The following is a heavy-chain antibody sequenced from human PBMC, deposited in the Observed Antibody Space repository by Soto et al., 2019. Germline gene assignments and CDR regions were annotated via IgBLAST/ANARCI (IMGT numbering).Heavy chain of an antibody. J-gene: IGHJ4*02. V-gene: IGHV3-48*01. D-gene: IGHD3-22*01. CDR1: GFTFSSYS. CDR2: ISSSSSTI. Sequence: EVQLVESGGGLVQPGGSLRLSCAASGFTFSSYSMNWVRQAPGQGLEWVSYISSSSSTIYYADSVKGRFTISRDHAKNSLYRQMNSLRAEDTAVYYCAIGLDYDRGAWYFDYWGQGTLVTVSS. CDR3: AIGLDYDRGAWYFDY.